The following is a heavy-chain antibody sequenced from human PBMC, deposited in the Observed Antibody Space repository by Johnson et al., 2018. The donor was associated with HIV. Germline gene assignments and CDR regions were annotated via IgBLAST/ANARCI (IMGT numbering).Heavy chain of an antibody. Sequence: VQLVESGGGLVQPGGSLRLSCAASGFTFSSYAMDWVRQTPGKGLAWVSAVSAGGDNTYYADSVEGRFTISRANSKNTLYLQMNSLRAEDTGVYFCARVRRKNWNLGDPFDIWGQGTMVTVSS. CDR3: ARVRRKNWNLGDPFDI. J-gene: IGHJ3*02. CDR1: GFTFSSYA. CDR2: VSAGGDNT. D-gene: IGHD1-7*01. V-gene: IGHV3-23*04.